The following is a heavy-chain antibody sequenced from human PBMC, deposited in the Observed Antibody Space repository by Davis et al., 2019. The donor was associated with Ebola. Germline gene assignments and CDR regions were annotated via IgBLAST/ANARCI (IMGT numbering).Heavy chain of an antibody. Sequence: PSETLSLTCTVSGGSISSSSYYWGWIRQPPGKGLEWIGSIYYSGSTYYNPSLKSRVTISVDTSKNQFSLKLSSVTAADTAVYYCAREMRSAYGQIDYWGQGTLVTVSS. CDR2: IYYSGST. D-gene: IGHD3-10*01. V-gene: IGHV4-39*02. CDR3: AREMRSAYGQIDY. J-gene: IGHJ4*02. CDR1: GGSISSSSYY.